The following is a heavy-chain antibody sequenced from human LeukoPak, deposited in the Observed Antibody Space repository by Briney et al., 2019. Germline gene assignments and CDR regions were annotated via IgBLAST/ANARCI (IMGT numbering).Heavy chain of an antibody. J-gene: IGHJ4*02. D-gene: IGHD6-19*01. V-gene: IGHV3-23*01. Sequence: GGSLRLSCVGSGFSFGRFAISWVRQAPGKGLEWVSSVSGGGTTWYADSVKGRFSISRDDSKNMQFLQMNSLRPEDTAMYFCAKRITVSAGFSFDSWGQGILVTVSS. CDR3: AKRITVSAGFSFDS. CDR2: VSGGGTT. CDR1: GFSFGRFA.